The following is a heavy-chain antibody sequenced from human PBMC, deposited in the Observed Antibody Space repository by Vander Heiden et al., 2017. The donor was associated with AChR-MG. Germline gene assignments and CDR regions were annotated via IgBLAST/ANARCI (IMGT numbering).Heavy chain of an antibody. CDR3: AKDQVVVAATPPYYYGMDV. J-gene: IGHJ6*02. Sequence: QVQLVESGGGVVQPGRSLRLSCAASGFTFSSYGMHWVRQAPGKGLEWVAVISYDGSNKYYADSVKGRFTISRDNSKNTLYLQMNSLRAEDTAVYYCAKDQVVVAATPPYYYGMDVWGQGTTVTVSS. V-gene: IGHV3-30*18. CDR2: ISYDGSNK. D-gene: IGHD2-15*01. CDR1: GFTFSSYG.